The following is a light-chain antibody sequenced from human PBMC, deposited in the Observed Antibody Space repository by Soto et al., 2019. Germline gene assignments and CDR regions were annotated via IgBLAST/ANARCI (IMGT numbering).Light chain of an antibody. CDR3: GTWDSSLGFVV. CDR2: DNN. Sequence: QSVLTQPPSVSAAPGQKVTISCSGSSSNIGDNYVSWYQQFPGTAPKLLIYDNNERPSGIPDRFSGSKSGTSATLGITGLQTGDEADYYCGTWDSSLGFVVFGGGTKLTVL. CDR1: SSNIGDNY. V-gene: IGLV1-51*01. J-gene: IGLJ2*01.